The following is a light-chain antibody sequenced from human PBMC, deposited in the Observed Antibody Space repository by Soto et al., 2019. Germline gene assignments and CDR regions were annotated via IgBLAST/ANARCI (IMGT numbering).Light chain of an antibody. V-gene: IGLV2-14*01. CDR1: SSDVGGYNY. J-gene: IGLJ7*01. CDR3: SSYTSSSTLAV. CDR2: EVS. Sequence: QSALTQAASVSGSPGKSITISCTGTSSDVGGYNYVSWYQQHPGKAPKLMIYEVSNRPSGVSNRFSGSKSGNTASLTISGLQAEDEADYYCSSYTSSSTLAVFGGGTQLTVL.